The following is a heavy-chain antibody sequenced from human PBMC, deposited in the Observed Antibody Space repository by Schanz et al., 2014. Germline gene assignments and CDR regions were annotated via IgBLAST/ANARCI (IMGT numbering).Heavy chain of an antibody. CDR2: ISGYNGDT. J-gene: IGHJ4*02. V-gene: IGHV1-8*01. D-gene: IGHD6-13*01. Sequence: QVQLVQSGAEVKKPGASVKVSCKASGYTFTTYDVNWVRQAPGQGLEWMGWISGYNGDTNYAPKFQDRVTMTRDTSTSTVYMELSSLRSEDTAVYYCARDGEAAAGCDYWGQGTLVTVSS. CDR1: GYTFTTYD. CDR3: ARDGEAAAGCDY.